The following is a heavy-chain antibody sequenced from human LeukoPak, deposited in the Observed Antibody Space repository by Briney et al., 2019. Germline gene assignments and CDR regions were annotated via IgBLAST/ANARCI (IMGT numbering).Heavy chain of an antibody. V-gene: IGHV3-11*04. J-gene: IGHJ1*01. D-gene: IGHD6-19*01. Sequence: GGSLRLSCAASGFTFSDYYMSWIRQAPGKGLEWVSYISSSGSTIYYADSVKGRFTISRDNSKNTLYLQMNSLRAEDTAVYYCARDNSGWYGSFQHWGQGTLVTVSS. CDR1: GFTFSDYY. CDR3: ARDNSGWYGSFQH. CDR2: ISSSGSTI.